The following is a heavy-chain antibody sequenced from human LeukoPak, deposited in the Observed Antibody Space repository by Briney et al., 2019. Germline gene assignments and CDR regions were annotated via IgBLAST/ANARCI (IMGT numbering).Heavy chain of an antibody. V-gene: IGHV4-34*01. CDR3: ARLFAGTFDY. D-gene: IGHD1-14*01. CDR2: INHSGST. J-gene: IGHJ4*02. Sequence: PSETLSLTCAVYGGSFSGYYWSWIRQPPGKGLEWIGEINHSGSTNYNPSLKSRVTISVGTSKNQFSLKLSSVTAADTAVYYCARLFAGTFDYWGQGTLVTVSS. CDR1: GGSFSGYY.